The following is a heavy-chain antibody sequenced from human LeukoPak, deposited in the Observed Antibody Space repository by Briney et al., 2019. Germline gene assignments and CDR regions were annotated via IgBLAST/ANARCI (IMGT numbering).Heavy chain of an antibody. CDR2: ISYDGSNK. V-gene: IGHV3-30*04. CDR1: GFTFSSCA. CDR3: ASSPRYYYYYMDV. Sequence: GGSLRLSCAASGFTFSSCAMHWVRQAPGKGLEWVAVISYDGSNKYYADSVKGRFTISRDNSKNTLYLQMNSLRAEDTAVYYCASSPRYYYYYMDVWGKGTTVAVSS. J-gene: IGHJ6*03.